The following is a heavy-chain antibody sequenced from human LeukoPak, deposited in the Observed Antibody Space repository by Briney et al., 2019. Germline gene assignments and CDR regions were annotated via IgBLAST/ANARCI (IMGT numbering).Heavy chain of an antibody. CDR1: GGSISNYY. CDR3: ARQGSGSARD. CDR2: IYYSGST. J-gene: IGHJ4*02. Sequence: SETLSLTCTVSGGSISNYYWSWIRQPPGKGLEWIGYIYYSGSTNYNPSLKSRVTISVDTSKNQFSLKLSSVTAADTAVYYCARQGSGSARDWGQGTLVTVSS. V-gene: IGHV4-59*08. D-gene: IGHD6-19*01.